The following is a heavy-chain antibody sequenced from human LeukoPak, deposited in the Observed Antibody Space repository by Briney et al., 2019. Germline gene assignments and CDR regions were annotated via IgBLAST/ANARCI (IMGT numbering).Heavy chain of an antibody. J-gene: IGHJ3*02. V-gene: IGHV1-8*03. D-gene: IGHD3-16*01. CDR1: GYTFTTYD. CDR2: INPNRGNT. Sequence: GASVKVSCKASGYTFTTYDINWVRQATGQGLEWMGWINPNRGNTAFIQKFQGRVTSSRNTSISTVYMELSSLTSEDTAVYYCARDLNRFGGGAFDIWGQGTMVTVSS. CDR3: ARDLNRFGGGAFDI.